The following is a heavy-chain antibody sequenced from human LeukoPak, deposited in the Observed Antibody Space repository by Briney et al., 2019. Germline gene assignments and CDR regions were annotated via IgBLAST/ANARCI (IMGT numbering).Heavy chain of an antibody. V-gene: IGHV3-30-3*01. D-gene: IGHD1-7*01. Sequence: GGSLRLSCAASGFTFSSYAMHWVRQAPGKGLEWVAVISYDGSNKYYADSVKGRFTISRDNSKNTLYLQMNSLRAEDTAVYYCAKDFSITATTHAFDVWGQGTMVTVSS. J-gene: IGHJ3*01. CDR1: GFTFSSYA. CDR2: ISYDGSNK. CDR3: AKDFSITATTHAFDV.